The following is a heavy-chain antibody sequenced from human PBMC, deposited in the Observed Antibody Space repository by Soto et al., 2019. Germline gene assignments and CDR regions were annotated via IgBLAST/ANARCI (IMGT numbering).Heavy chain of an antibody. CDR3: ARDSITIFGVVITGSWFDP. V-gene: IGHV1-46*01. J-gene: IGHJ5*02. D-gene: IGHD3-3*01. CDR1: GYTFTSYY. Sequence: ASVKVSCKASGYTFTSYYMHWVRQAPGQGLEWMGIINPSGGSTSYAQKFQGRVTMTRDTSTSTVYMELSSLRSEDTAVYYCARDSITIFGVVITGSWFDPWGQGTLVTVSS. CDR2: INPSGGST.